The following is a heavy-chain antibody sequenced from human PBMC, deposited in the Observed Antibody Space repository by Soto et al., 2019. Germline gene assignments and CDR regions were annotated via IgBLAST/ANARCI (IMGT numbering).Heavy chain of an antibody. CDR1: GGSFSGYY. D-gene: IGHD4-17*01. J-gene: IGHJ6*03. V-gene: IGHV4-34*01. CDR3: ARGTTRIPNYYYYYMDV. CDR2: INHSGST. Sequence: SETLSLTCAVYGGSFSGYYWSWIRQPPGKGLEWIGEINHSGSTNYNPSLKSRVTISVDTSKNQFSLKLSSVTAADTAVYYCARGTTRIPNYYYYYMDVWGKGTTVTVSS.